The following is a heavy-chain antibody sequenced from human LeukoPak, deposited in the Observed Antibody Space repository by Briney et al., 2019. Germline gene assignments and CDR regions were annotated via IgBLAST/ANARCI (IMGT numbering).Heavy chain of an antibody. Sequence: PGGSLRLSCAASGFTFSSYSMNWVRQAPGKGLEWVSSISSSSSYIYYADSVKGRFTISRDNAKNSLYLQMNSLRAEDTAVYYCAKDRRSYRFLSDNWFDPWGQGTLVTVSS. CDR3: AKDRRSYRFLSDNWFDP. CDR2: ISSSSSYI. CDR1: GFTFSSYS. D-gene: IGHD1-26*01. V-gene: IGHV3-21*01. J-gene: IGHJ5*02.